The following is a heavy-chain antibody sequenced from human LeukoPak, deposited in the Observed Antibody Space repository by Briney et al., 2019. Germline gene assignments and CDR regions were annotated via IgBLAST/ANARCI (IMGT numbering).Heavy chain of an antibody. CDR3: ARAGYYLSPCFTYY. CDR1: GFTFSSYW. J-gene: IGHJ4*02. Sequence: GGSLRLSCAASGFTFSSYWMSWVRQAPGEGRGWVASIKYDGSEKYYMDSVKGRFTISRDNAKSSLYLQMDSLRAEGTALYYCARAGYYLSPCFTYYSGQGAPGSLSS. D-gene: IGHD3-3*01. V-gene: IGHV3-7*04. CDR2: IKYDGSEK.